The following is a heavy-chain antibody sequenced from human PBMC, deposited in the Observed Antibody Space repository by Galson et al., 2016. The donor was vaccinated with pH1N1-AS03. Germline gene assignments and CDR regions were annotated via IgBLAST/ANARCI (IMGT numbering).Heavy chain of an antibody. V-gene: IGHV1-2*04. Sequence: SVKVSCKASGYIFTGFYVHWVRQAPGQGLEWMGWINPNNGVTNYAQKFQAWVTMTGDTSISTAYMELYGLKSDDTAVYYWATDPRGPCSSATCATTYYFGMDVWGQGTTVIVSS. CDR1: GYIFTGFY. D-gene: IGHD1-26*01. CDR2: INPNNGVT. J-gene: IGHJ6*02. CDR3: ATDPRGPCSSATCATTYYFGMDV.